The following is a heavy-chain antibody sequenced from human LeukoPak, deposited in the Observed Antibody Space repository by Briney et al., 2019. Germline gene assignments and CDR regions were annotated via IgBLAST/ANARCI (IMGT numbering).Heavy chain of an antibody. J-gene: IGHJ5*02. V-gene: IGHV1-2*02. Sequence: ASVEVSCKASGYTFTGYYMHWVRQAPGQGLEWMGWINPNSGGTNYAQKFQGRVTMTRDTSISTAYMELSRLRSDDTAVYYCAREGEYYDFWSGPPPYNWFDPWGQGTLVTVSS. CDR2: INPNSGGT. CDR3: AREGEYYDFWSGPPPYNWFDP. D-gene: IGHD3-3*01. CDR1: GYTFTGYY.